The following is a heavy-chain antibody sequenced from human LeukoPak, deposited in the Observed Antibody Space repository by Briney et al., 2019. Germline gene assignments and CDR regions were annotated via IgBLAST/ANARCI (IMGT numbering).Heavy chain of an antibody. CDR1: GYTFTSYD. D-gene: IGHD3-10*01. CDR2: MNPNSGNT. J-gene: IGHJ6*02. Sequence: GASVKVSCKASGYTFTSYDVNWVRQATGQGLEWMGWMNPNSGNTGYAQKFQGRVTMTRNTSTSTAYMELRSLRSDDTAVYYCARERRLVRGVTGSLYYYYYGMDVWGQGTTVTVSS. CDR3: ARERRLVRGVTGSLYYYYYGMDV. V-gene: IGHV1-8*01.